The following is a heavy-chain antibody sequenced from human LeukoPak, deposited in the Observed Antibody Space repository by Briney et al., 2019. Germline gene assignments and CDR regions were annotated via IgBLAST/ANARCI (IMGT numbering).Heavy chain of an antibody. CDR2: IIPIFGTA. Sequence: ASVKVSCKASGGTFSSYAISWVRQAPGQGLEWMGGIIPIFGTANYAQKFQGRVTITTDESTSTAYMELSSLRSEDTAVYYCARSRYSSSYFDYWGQGTLVTVSS. V-gene: IGHV1-69*05. CDR3: ARSRYSSSYFDY. J-gene: IGHJ4*02. CDR1: GGTFSSYA. D-gene: IGHD6-6*01.